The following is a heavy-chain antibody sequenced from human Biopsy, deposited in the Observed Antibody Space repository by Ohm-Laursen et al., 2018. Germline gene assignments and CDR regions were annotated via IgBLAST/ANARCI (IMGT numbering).Heavy chain of an antibody. CDR1: GYSIIPSGPEN. CDR3: ARHAPSYSGSYWRYFDL. CDR2: IYSGGNT. Sequence: SDTLSLTCTLSGYSIIPSGPENWSWIRQPPGQGLQYIGFIYSGGNTNYNPSLRSRVTMSVDTSMNHLSLRLTFVTAADTAVYYCARHAPSYSGSYWRYFDLWGRGTLVTVSS. V-gene: IGHV4-61*03. D-gene: IGHD1-26*01. J-gene: IGHJ2*01.